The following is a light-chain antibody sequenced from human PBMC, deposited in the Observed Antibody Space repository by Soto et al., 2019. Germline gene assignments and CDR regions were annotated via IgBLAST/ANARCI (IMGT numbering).Light chain of an antibody. J-gene: IGKJ1*01. CDR2: DAS. V-gene: IGKV1-5*01. Sequence: DIQMTQSPSSLSASVGDRVTSTCRASQSISSWLAWYQQKPGKAPKLLIYDASTLESGVPSRFSGSGSVKEFTLTLSSLQPYDFATYYCQQYKSYSWTFGQVTKVDIK. CDR1: QSISSW. CDR3: QQYKSYSWT.